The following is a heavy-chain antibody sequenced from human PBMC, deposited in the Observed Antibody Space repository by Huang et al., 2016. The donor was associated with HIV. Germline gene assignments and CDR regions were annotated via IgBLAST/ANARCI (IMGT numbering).Heavy chain of an antibody. V-gene: IGHV1-3*01. CDR2: INPGNVQI. CDR1: GYVFTSYA. CDR3: ARAARGDGYQGAFDV. Sequence: QGQLVQSGAEMKKPGASVKLSCKASGYVFTSYALHWLRRAPGQRLRGIGWINPGNVQIPFSQHVQGRVTISRDTSINTVFLELSHLRPGDTAVYYCARAARGDGYQGAFDVWGQGTVVTTSS. J-gene: IGHJ3*01. D-gene: IGHD2-2*03.